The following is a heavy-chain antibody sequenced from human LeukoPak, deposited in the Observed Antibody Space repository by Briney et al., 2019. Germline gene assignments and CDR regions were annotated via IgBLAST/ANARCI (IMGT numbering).Heavy chain of an antibody. CDR2: IKQDGSEK. V-gene: IGHV3-7*01. CDR3: ARDLELRYFDCPDY. D-gene: IGHD3-9*01. Sequence: PGGSLRLSCAASGFTFSSYWMSWVRQAPGKGLEWVANIKQDGSEKYYVDSVKGRFTISRDNSKNTLYLQMNSLRAEDTAVYYCARDLELRYFDCPDYWGQGALVTVSS. J-gene: IGHJ4*02. CDR1: GFTFSSYW.